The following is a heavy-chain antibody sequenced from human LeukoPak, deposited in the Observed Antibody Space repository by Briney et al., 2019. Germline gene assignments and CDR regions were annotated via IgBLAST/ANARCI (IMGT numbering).Heavy chain of an antibody. D-gene: IGHD3-22*01. CDR2: IKSDGGT. Sequence: GGSLRLSCAASGFTFSTYGIHWVRQAPGKRLVWVSRIKSDGGTNYADSVMGRFTISRDDANNTLSLQMNSLRPEDTGVYYCARAPSDIGGYYPEYCLHRGQGTLVTVSS. V-gene: IGHV3-74*01. CDR1: GFTFSTYG. CDR3: ARAPSDIGGYYPEYCLH. J-gene: IGHJ1*01.